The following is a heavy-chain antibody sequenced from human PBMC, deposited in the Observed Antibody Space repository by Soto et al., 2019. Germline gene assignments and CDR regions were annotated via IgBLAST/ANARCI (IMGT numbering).Heavy chain of an antibody. J-gene: IGHJ4*02. Sequence: SGTLCXXGSFSGXXINSYFWSWIRQSPGKGLEWIGHIYNSGSTNYNPSLKSRVTISLDTSKKQFSLNLSSVTAADTAVYYCARVPDYWGQGILVTVS. V-gene: IGHV4-59*12. D-gene: IGHD2-2*01. CDR3: ARVPDY. CDR1: GXXINSYF. CDR2: IYNSGST.